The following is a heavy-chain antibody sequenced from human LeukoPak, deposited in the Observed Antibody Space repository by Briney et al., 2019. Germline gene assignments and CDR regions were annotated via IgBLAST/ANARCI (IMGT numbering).Heavy chain of an antibody. CDR2: IFYSGST. D-gene: IGHD3-9*01. J-gene: IGHJ4*02. CDR1: GASISDSSYY. CDR3: ARQQKVYDILTGYFPYYIDY. Sequence: PSETLSLTCTVSGASISDSSYYWAWIRRPPGKGREWIGNIFYSGSTYYSPSLKSRVTISVDTSRNQFSLKVSSVTAADTAVYYCARQQKVYDILTGYFPYYIDYWGQGSLVTVSA. V-gene: IGHV4-39*01.